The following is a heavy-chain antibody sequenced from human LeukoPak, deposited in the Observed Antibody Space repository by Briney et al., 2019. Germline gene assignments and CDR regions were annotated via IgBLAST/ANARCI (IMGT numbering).Heavy chain of an antibody. CDR2: ISSSSTI. CDR3: ARDNTIFGVVTNWFDP. D-gene: IGHD3-3*01. V-gene: IGHV3-48*01. J-gene: IGHJ5*02. CDR1: GFTFSSYS. Sequence: QPGGSLRLSCAASGFTFSSYSMNWVRQAPGKGLEWVSYISSSSTIYYADSVKGRFTISRDNAKNSLYLQMNSLRAEDTAVYYCARDNTIFGVVTNWFDPWGQGTLVTVSS.